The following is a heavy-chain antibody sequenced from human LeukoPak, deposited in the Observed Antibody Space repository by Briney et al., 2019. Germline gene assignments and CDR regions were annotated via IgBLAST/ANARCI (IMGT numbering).Heavy chain of an antibody. D-gene: IGHD2-21*01. Sequence: GGSLRLSCAASGFTFGTYTMSWVRQVPGQGLEWVAGISADGARTYYAGSVQGRFTISRDNANNMLNLQLSALRAGDAAVYYCAKDRGGLPHPIWFDSWGQGTMVAVSS. CDR2: ISADGART. J-gene: IGHJ5*01. V-gene: IGHV3-23*01. CDR3: AKDRGGLPHPIWFDS. CDR1: GFTFGTYT.